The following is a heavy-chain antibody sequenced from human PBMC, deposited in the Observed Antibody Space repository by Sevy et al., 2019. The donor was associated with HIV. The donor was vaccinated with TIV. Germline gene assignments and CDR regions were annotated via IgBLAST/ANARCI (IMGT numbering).Heavy chain of an antibody. CDR1: GFTFDGYA. D-gene: IGHD5-12*01. J-gene: IGHJ4*02. CDR3: TRGLATADTPEYYFDY. V-gene: IGHV3-49*03. CDR2: ITRNSYEAYGGTT. Sequence: GGSLRLSCTTSGFTFDGYAMSWFRQAPGKGLEWVAFITRNSYEAYGGTTDYAASVKGRFIISRDDSKSIAYLQINSLKTEDTAVYYCTRGLATADTPEYYFDYWGQGTLVTVSS.